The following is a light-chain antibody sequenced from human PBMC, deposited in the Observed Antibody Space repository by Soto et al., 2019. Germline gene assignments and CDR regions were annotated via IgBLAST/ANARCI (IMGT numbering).Light chain of an antibody. CDR3: QQSYSTPLT. CDR2: DAS. J-gene: IGKJ4*01. Sequence: DIVMTQSPLSLRVTPGEPASISGRSSESLLHSNGNNYLDWYLQKPGKAPKLLISDASSLESGVQSRFSGSGSGTDFTLPISSLQPEDFATYYCQQSYSTPLTFGGGTKVDIK. V-gene: IGKV2-28*01. CDR1: ESLLHSNGNNY.